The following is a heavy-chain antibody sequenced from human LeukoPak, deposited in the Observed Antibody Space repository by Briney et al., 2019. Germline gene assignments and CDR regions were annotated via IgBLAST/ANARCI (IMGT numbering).Heavy chain of an antibody. J-gene: IGHJ4*02. D-gene: IGHD3-16*01. CDR2: IYYSGST. CDR3: ARKGVSDLYYFDS. V-gene: IGHV4-59*08. Sequence: KPSETLSLTCTVSGGSISSYYWSWIRQPPGKGLEWIGNIYYSGSTNYNSSLKSRVTISVDTSKNQISLKLRSVTAADTAVYYCARKGVSDLYYFDSWGQGTLVTVSS. CDR1: GGSISSYY.